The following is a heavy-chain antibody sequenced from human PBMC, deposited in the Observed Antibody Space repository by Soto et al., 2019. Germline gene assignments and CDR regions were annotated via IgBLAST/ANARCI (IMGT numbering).Heavy chain of an antibody. CDR3: AAGGPNDGYNFSNGLAV. CDR2: IIPLFGTA. V-gene: IGHV1-69*01. J-gene: IGHJ6*04. Sequence: QVQVVQSGAEVKKPGSSVKVSCKVSGGTFTSYAISWVRQAPGQGLEWLGGIIPLFGTAYYAQIFRGRFRFSAEGAPTPAYWELSGLTSAETAVNFCAAGGPNDGYNFSNGLAVGGKGTTVTFSA. D-gene: IGHD2-15*01. CDR1: GGTFTSYA.